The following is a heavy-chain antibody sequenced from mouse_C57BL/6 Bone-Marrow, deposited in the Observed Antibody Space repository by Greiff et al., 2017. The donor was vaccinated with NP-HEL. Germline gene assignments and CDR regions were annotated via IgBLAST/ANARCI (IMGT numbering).Heavy chain of an antibody. CDR2: IYPRAGST. CDR3: ARDYGSSYNWYFDV. V-gene: IGHV1-85*01. D-gene: IGHD1-1*01. Sequence: QVQLKESGPELVKPGASVKLSCKASGYTFTSYDINWVKQRPGQGLEWIGWIYPRAGSTKYNEKFKGKATLTVDTSSSTAYMELHSLTSEDSAVYFCARDYGSSYNWYFDVWGTGTTVTVSS. CDR1: GYTFTSYD. J-gene: IGHJ1*03.